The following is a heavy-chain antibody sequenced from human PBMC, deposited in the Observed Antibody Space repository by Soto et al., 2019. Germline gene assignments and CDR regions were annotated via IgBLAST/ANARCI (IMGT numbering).Heavy chain of an antibody. J-gene: IGHJ4*02. D-gene: IGHD1-7*01. V-gene: IGHV4-59*01. CDR2: IYNSGST. CDR1: GGSISSYY. Sequence: SETLSLTCTVSGGSISSYYWSWIRQSPGKGLEWIGYIYNSGSTNYNPSLKSRVTISLDTSKNQFSLKLSSVTDADTAVYYCARNWNYTPVPNYWGQGTLVTVSS. CDR3: ARNWNYTPVPNY.